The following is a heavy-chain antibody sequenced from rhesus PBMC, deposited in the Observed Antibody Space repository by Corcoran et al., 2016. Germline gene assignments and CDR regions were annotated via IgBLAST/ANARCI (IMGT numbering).Heavy chain of an antibody. CDR2: NKSPGMGT. D-gene: IGHD6-31*01. J-gene: IGHJ4*01. CDR3: ATLTPSGPDY. CDR1: GFSFSLYW. Sequence: EVQVVESGGGLGKPGGSLRLSCAASGFSFSLYWMHWVRQAPGKGLERISGNKSPGMGTYYADSVKGRFTISRENAKKTLYLQMDSLRAEDTAVYYCATLTPSGPDYWGQGVLVTVPS. V-gene: IGHV3-14*01.